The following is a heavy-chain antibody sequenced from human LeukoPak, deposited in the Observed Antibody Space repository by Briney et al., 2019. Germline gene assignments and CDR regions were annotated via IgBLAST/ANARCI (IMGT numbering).Heavy chain of an antibody. CDR2: IYPGDSDT. Sequence: GESLKIYCKGSGYSFTSYWIGWVRQMPGKGLEWMGIIYPGDSDTRYSPSFQGQVTISADKSISTAYLQWSSLKASDTAMYYCARHNKGYSYGYASGYYYYYMDVWGKGTTVTVSS. CDR3: ARHNKGYSYGYASGYYYYYMDV. CDR1: GYSFTSYW. D-gene: IGHD5-18*01. V-gene: IGHV5-51*01. J-gene: IGHJ6*03.